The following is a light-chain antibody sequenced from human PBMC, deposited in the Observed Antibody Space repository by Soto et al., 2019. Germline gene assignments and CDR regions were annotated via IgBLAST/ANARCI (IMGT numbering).Light chain of an antibody. CDR2: GAS. J-gene: IGKJ1*01. CDR3: QQYGSSPWT. Sequence: EIVLTQSPGTLSLSPGERATLSCRASQSVTSNYLAWFQQKPGQAPRVLIYGASSRATGIPDRFSGSGSGTDFTLSLTRLEPEDFAVYYCQQYGSSPWTFGRGTKVEIK. V-gene: IGKV3-20*01. CDR1: QSVTSNY.